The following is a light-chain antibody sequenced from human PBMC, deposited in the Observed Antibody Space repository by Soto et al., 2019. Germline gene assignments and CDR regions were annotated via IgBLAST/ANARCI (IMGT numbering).Light chain of an antibody. CDR2: GAS. CDR1: QSVSSSY. CDR3: QQYGSSPRT. V-gene: IGKV3-20*01. Sequence: EIVLTQSPGTLSLSPGERATLSCRASQSVSSSYLAGYQQKPGQAPRLLIYGASRRATGIPDRFSGSGSGTDFTLTISRQEPEDFAVYYCQQYGSSPRTFGQGTKVEIK. J-gene: IGKJ1*01.